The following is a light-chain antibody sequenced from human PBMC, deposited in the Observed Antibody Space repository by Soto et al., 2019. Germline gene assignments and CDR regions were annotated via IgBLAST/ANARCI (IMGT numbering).Light chain of an antibody. CDR2: EVS. J-gene: IGLJ3*02. CDR3: SSYAGSNNLV. Sequence: QSALTQPPSASGSPGQSVTISCTGTSSDVGGYNYVSWYQQHPGKAPKLMIYEVSERPSGVSDRFSGSKSGNTASLTVSGLQADDEADYYCSSYAGSNNLVFGGGTSSPS. V-gene: IGLV2-8*01. CDR1: SSDVGGYNY.